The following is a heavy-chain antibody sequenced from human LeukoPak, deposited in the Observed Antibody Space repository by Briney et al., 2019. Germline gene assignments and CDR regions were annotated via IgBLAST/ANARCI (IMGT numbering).Heavy chain of an antibody. CDR2: INGDGSTT. Sequence: PGGSLRLSCAASGFTFSSYWMHWVRQAPGKGLVWVSRINGDGSTTTYADSVRGRFTISRDNAKNTLYLRMNSLRADDTAVYYCASPRYDYVWGGYLDYWGQGTLVTVSS. CDR3: ASPRYDYVWGGYLDY. D-gene: IGHD3-16*02. CDR1: GFTFSSYW. V-gene: IGHV3-74*01. J-gene: IGHJ4*02.